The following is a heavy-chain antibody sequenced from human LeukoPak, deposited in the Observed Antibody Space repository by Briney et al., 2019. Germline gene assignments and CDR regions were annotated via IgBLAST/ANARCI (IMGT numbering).Heavy chain of an antibody. CDR1: GGSFSGYY. D-gene: IGHD3-10*01. J-gene: IGHJ4*02. CDR2: INHSGST. Sequence: SETLSLTCAVYGGSFSGYYWSWIRQPPGKGLEWIGEINHSGSTNYNPSLKSRVTISVDTSKNQFSLKLSSVTAADTAVYYCAREVHGSGEGYWGQGTLVTVSS. V-gene: IGHV4-34*01. CDR3: AREVHGSGEGY.